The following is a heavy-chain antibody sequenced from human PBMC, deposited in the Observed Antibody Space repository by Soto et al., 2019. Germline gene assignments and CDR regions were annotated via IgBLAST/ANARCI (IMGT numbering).Heavy chain of an antibody. Sequence: QVQLQQWGAGLLKPSETLSLICAVYGGSLSGYYWTWIRQPPGKGLEWIGEIQHSGSTNYNPSLXXXLTXTXXTSKHPFSLXAHSLTXXDTAVYYCARDSPRIAVAGMPPDRIPNTDYYGLDVWGQGITVTVSS. V-gene: IGHV4-34*01. D-gene: IGHD6-19*01. CDR3: ARDSPRIAVAGMPPDRIPNTDYYGLDV. J-gene: IGHJ6*02. CDR2: IQHSGST. CDR1: GGSLSGYY.